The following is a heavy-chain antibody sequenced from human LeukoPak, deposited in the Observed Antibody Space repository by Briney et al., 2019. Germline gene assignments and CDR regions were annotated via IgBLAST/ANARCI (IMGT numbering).Heavy chain of an antibody. Sequence: GGSLRLSCADSGFTFSSYAMSWVRQAPGKGLEWVSAISGSGGSTYYADSVKGRFTISRDNSKNTLYLQMNSLRAEDTAVYYCAKDWSNWGVTDAFDLWGQGTMVTVSS. J-gene: IGHJ3*01. CDR3: AKDWSNWGVTDAFDL. CDR1: GFTFSSYA. CDR2: ISGSGGST. V-gene: IGHV3-23*01. D-gene: IGHD7-27*01.